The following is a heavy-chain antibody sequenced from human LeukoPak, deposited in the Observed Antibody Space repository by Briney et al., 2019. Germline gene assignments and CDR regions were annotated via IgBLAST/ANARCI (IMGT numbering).Heavy chain of an antibody. CDR1: GFTFSDYY. CDR3: ARAYSGTYGLGYYYMDV. J-gene: IGHJ6*03. CDR2: ITNSGSTI. D-gene: IGHD1-26*01. V-gene: IGHV3-11*04. Sequence: PGGSLRLSCAASGFTFSDYYMSWIRQAPGKGLEWVSYITNSGSTIYYADSVKGRFTISRHNAKNSLYLQMNSLRAEDTAVYYCARAYSGTYGLGYYYMDVWGKGTTVTISS.